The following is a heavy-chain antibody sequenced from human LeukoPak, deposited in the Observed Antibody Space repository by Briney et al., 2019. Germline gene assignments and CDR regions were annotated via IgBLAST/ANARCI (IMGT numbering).Heavy chain of an antibody. CDR1: GFTFSSYW. CDR2: ISYDGSNK. CDR3: ARAVIAAAGPYDAFDI. D-gene: IGHD6-13*01. Sequence: GGSLRLSCAASGFTFSSYWMSWVRQAPGKGLEWVAVISYDGSNKYYADSVKGRFTISRDNSKNTLYLQMNSLRAEDTAVYYCARAVIAAAGPYDAFDIWGQGTMVTVSS. J-gene: IGHJ3*02. V-gene: IGHV3-30-3*01.